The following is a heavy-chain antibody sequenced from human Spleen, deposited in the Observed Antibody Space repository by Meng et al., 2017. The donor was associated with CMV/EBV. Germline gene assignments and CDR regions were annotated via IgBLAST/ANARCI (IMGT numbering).Heavy chain of an antibody. D-gene: IGHD3-10*01. J-gene: IGHJ6*02. Sequence: LSLTCAASGFTFSSYSMNWVRQAPGKGLEWVSSISSSSSYIYYADSVKGRFTISRDNAKNSLYLQMNSLRAEDTAVYYCASLPTSGSDYYFHGMDVWGQGTTVTVSS. V-gene: IGHV3-21*01. CDR1: GFTFSSYS. CDR3: ASLPTSGSDYYFHGMDV. CDR2: ISSSSSYI.